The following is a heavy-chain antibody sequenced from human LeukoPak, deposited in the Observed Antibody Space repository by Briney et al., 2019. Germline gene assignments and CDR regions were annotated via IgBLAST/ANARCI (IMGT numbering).Heavy chain of an antibody. CDR3: ARDKSEYYYDSSGYMDY. V-gene: IGHV3-23*01. J-gene: IGHJ4*02. CDR2: ISGSGGST. D-gene: IGHD3-22*01. Sequence: GGSLRLSCAASEFTFSSYTMSWVRQAPGKGLEWVSAISGSGGSTYYADSVKGRFTISRDNAKNSLYLQMNSLRAEDTAVYYCARDKSEYYYDSSGYMDYWGQGTLVTVSS. CDR1: EFTFSSYT.